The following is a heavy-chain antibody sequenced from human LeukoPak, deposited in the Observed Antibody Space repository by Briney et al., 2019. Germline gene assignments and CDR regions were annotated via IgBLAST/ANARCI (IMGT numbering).Heavy chain of an antibody. D-gene: IGHD4-17*01. CDR3: ARDRGNGDYGDYFDS. CDR2: IQTSGRV. V-gene: IGHV4-61*02. CDR1: GGSVTSGPNY. Sequence: SQTLSLTCSVSGGSVTSGPNYWTWIRRPAAKGLEWIGRIQTSGRVNYNPSLKSRVTVYLDTPKNLVSLQLTSVTAADTAVYYCARDRGNGDYGDYFDSWGQGTQVTVSS. J-gene: IGHJ4*02.